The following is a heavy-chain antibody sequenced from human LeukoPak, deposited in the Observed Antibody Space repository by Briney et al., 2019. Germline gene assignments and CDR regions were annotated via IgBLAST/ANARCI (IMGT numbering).Heavy chain of an antibody. D-gene: IGHD3-22*01. Sequence: SQTLSLTCTVSGGSISSYYWSWIRQPPGKGLEWIGYIYTSGSTNYNPSLKSRVTISVDTSKNQFSLKLSSVTAADTAVYYCARLDSGYYGYNWFDPWGQGTLVTVSS. CDR1: GGSISSYY. CDR3: ARLDSGYYGYNWFDP. V-gene: IGHV4-4*09. J-gene: IGHJ5*02. CDR2: IYTSGST.